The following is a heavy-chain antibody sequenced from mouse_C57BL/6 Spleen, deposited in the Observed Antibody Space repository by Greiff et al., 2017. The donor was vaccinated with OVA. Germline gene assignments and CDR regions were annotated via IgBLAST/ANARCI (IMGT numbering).Heavy chain of an antibody. D-gene: IGHD3-3*01. Sequence: SGAELVRPGASVTLSCKASGYTFTDYEMHWVKQTPVHGLEWIGAIDPETGGTAYNQKFKGKAILTADKSSSTAYMELRSLTSEDSAVYYCTRLGQDAMDYWGQGTSVTVSS. CDR3: TRLGQDAMDY. CDR1: GYTFTDYE. CDR2: IDPETGGT. V-gene: IGHV1-15*01. J-gene: IGHJ4*01.